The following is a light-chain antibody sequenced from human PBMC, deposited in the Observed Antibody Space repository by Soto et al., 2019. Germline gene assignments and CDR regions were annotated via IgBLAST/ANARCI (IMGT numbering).Light chain of an antibody. Sequence: EIVLTQSPATLSLSPGERATLSCRASQSVSSYLAWYQQKPGQAPRLLIYDASSRATGIPARFSGSGSGTDFTLTISSLEPEGFAVYYCQQRSHWPVTFGQGTKVEIK. CDR3: QQRSHWPVT. CDR1: QSVSSY. V-gene: IGKV3-11*01. J-gene: IGKJ1*01. CDR2: DAS.